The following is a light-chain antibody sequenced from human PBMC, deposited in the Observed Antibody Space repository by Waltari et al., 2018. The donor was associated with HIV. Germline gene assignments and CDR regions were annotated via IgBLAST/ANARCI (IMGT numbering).Light chain of an antibody. CDR1: SVTRASNN. Sequence: NFMLSQPHSVSGSAGTTVTISCTRASVTRASNNVQWFQQRPGSHPRTLILEDNPRPSGVSDRFSASIDSSSNSASLTISGLKTEDEGHYYCQSYDTKTHWVFGGGSKLTVL. CDR2: EDN. J-gene: IGLJ3*02. V-gene: IGLV6-57*01. CDR3: QSYDTKTHWV.